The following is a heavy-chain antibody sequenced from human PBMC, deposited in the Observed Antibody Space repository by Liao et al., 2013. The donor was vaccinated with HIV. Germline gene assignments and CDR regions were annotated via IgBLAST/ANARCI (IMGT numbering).Heavy chain of an antibody. V-gene: IGHV4-30-4*08. J-gene: IGHJ6*03. D-gene: IGHD5-12*01. CDR3: ARGASVATESYYYYYMDV. CDR2: IYYSGST. Sequence: QVQLQESGPGLVKPSQTLSLTCTVSGGSISSGDYYWSWIRQPPGKGLEWIGYIYYSGSTYYNPSLKSRVTISVDTSKNQFSLKLSSVTAADTAVYYCARGASVATESYYYYYMDVWGKGTTVTVSS. CDR1: GGSISSGDYY.